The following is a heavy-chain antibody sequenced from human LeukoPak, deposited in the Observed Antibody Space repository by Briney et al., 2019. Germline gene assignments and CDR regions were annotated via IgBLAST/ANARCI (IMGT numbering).Heavy chain of an antibody. CDR2: VKSKSDGGTT. Sequence: GGSLRLSCAASGFTVSSNYMSWVRQAPGRGLEWVGRVKSKSDGGTTDYAAPVKGRFTISRDDSRNTLYLQMNSLKTEDTAVYYCTTVEYGAFYIWGQGTMVTVSS. V-gene: IGHV3-15*01. CDR1: GFTVSSNY. CDR3: TTVEYGAFYI. D-gene: IGHD2/OR15-2a*01. J-gene: IGHJ3*02.